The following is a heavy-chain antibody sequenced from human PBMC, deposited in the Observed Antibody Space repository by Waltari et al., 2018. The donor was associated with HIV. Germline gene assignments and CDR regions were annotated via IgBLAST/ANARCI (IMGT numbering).Heavy chain of an antibody. Sequence: QVQLQESGPGLVKPSETLSLTCTVPGGSISGYYWSWIRQPAGKGLEWIGQIYISGSTNYTPALKSRVTMSLDASKNRFSLKMRSVTAADTAVYYCARENILLLFGESYYNYYGMDVWGQGTTVTVSS. CDR1: GGSISGYY. J-gene: IGHJ6*02. CDR3: ARENILLLFGESYYNYYGMDV. CDR2: IYISGST. D-gene: IGHD3-10*01. V-gene: IGHV4-4*07.